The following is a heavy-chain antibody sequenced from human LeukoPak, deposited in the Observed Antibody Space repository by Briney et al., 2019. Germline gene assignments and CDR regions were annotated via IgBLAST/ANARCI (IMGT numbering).Heavy chain of an antibody. J-gene: IGHJ4*02. V-gene: IGHV1-69*04. CDR3: ASSGGSYRFFDY. CDR1: GGTFSSYA. Sequence: SVKVSCKASGGTFSSYAISWVRQAPGQGLEWMGRIIPILGIANYAQKFQGKVTITADKSTSTAYMELSSLRSEDTAVYYCASSGGSYRFFDYWGQGTLVTVSS. CDR2: IIPILGIA. D-gene: IGHD1-26*01.